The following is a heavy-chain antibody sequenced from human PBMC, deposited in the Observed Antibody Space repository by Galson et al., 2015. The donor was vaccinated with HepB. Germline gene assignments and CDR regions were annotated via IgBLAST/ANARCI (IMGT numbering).Heavy chain of an antibody. J-gene: IGHJ4*02. CDR3: ARDSVLWYYYDSSGYLDY. V-gene: IGHV3-33*01. D-gene: IGHD3-22*01. CDR1: GFTFSSYG. Sequence: SLRLSCAASGFTFSSYGMHWVRQAPGKGLEWVAVIWYDGSNKYYADSVKGRFTIPRDNSKNTLYLQMNSLRAEDTAVYYCARDSVLWYYYDSSGYLDYWGQGTLVTVSS. CDR2: IWYDGSNK.